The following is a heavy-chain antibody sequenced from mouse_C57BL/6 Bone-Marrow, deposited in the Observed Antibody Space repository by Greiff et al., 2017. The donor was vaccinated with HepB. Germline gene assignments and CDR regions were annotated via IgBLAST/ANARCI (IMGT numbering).Heavy chain of an antibody. D-gene: IGHD4-1*01. CDR1: GFSLTSYG. Sequence: VQRVESGPGLVQPSQSLSITCTVSGFSLTSYGVHWVRQSPGKGLEWLGVIWRGGSTDYNAAFMSRLSITKDNSKSQVFFKMNSLQADDTAIYYCAKRGRTGTRSGFAYWGQGTLVTVSA. CDR2: IWRGGST. J-gene: IGHJ3*01. CDR3: AKRGRTGTRSGFAY. V-gene: IGHV2-5*01.